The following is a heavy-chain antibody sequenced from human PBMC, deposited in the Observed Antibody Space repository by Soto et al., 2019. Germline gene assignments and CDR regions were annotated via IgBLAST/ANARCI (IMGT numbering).Heavy chain of an antibody. CDR2: INAGNGNT. CDR3: ARAPMIVVVITYYFDY. D-gene: IGHD3-22*01. Sequence: GASVKVSCKASGYTFTSYAMHWVRQAPGQRLEWMGWINAGNGNTKYSQKFQGRVTITRDTSESTAYMELSGLRSEDTAVYYCARAPMIVVVITYYFDYWGQGTLVTVSS. CDR1: GYTFTSYA. J-gene: IGHJ4*02. V-gene: IGHV1-3*01.